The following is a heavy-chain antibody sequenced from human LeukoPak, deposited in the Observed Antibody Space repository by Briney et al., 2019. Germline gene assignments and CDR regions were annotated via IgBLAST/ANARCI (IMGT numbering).Heavy chain of an antibody. CDR2: ISYDGSNK. D-gene: IGHD3-22*01. CDR1: GFTFSSYA. V-gene: IGHV3-30-3*01. J-gene: IGHJ3*02. CDR3: ARSSGDAFDI. Sequence: PGRSLRLSCAASGFTFSSYAMHWVRQAPGKGLEWVAVISYDGSNKYYADSVKGRFTISRDNSKNTLYLQMNSLRAEDTAVYYCARSSGDAFDIWGQGTMVTVSS.